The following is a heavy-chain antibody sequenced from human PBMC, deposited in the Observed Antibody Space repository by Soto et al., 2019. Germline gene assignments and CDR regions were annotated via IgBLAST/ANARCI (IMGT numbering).Heavy chain of an antibody. CDR2: IYHSGST. J-gene: IGHJ5*02. Sequence: PSETLSLTCAVSGGSINSSNWWSWVRQPPGKGLEWIGEIYHSGSTNYNPSLKSRVTISVDKSKNQFSLKLSSVTAADTAVYYCARLTDYYDSSGYYWNWFDPWGQGTLVT. V-gene: IGHV4-4*02. D-gene: IGHD3-22*01. CDR3: ARLTDYYDSSGYYWNWFDP. CDR1: GGSINSSNW.